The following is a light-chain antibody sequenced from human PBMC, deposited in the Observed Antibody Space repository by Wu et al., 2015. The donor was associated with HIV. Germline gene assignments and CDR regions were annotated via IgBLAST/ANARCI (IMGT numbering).Light chain of an antibody. CDR2: KAS. V-gene: IGKV1-5*03. Sequence: DIQMTQSPSTLSASVGGRVTITCRASQSINDYLAWYQQKPGKAPKLLIYKASTLQSGVPSRFSGSGSGTDFTLTISCLQSEDFASYSCQQYYTYPPTFGQGTKVEI. CDR3: QQYYTYPPT. CDR1: QSINDY. J-gene: IGKJ1*01.